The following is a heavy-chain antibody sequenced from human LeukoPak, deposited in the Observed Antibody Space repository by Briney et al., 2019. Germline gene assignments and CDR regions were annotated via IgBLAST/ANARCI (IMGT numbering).Heavy chain of an antibody. CDR1: GGSISSGSYY. Sequence: SETLSLTCTVSGGSISSGSYYWSWIRQPAGKGLEWIGRIYTSGSTNYNPSLKSRVTISVDTSKNQFSLKLSSVTAADTAVYYCARENCSSTSCYPDYWGQGTLVTVSS. J-gene: IGHJ4*02. CDR3: ARENCSSTSCYPDY. D-gene: IGHD2-2*01. V-gene: IGHV4-61*02. CDR2: IYTSGST.